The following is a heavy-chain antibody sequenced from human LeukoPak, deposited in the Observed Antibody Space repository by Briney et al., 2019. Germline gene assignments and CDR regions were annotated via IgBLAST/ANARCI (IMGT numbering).Heavy chain of an antibody. CDR2: IYYNGRT. V-gene: IGHV4-39*07. Sequence: PSETLPLTCTVSGGPLSSSSYYWGPSRQPPGKGQEWIGSIYYNGRTYYNPYLKSRVTISVDTCKNQFSLKLSSVTAADTAVYYCARGDCSSTSCYPNWFGPWGQGTLVTVSS. D-gene: IGHD2-2*01. CDR3: ARGDCSSTSCYPNWFGP. CDR1: GGPLSSSSYY. J-gene: IGHJ5*02.